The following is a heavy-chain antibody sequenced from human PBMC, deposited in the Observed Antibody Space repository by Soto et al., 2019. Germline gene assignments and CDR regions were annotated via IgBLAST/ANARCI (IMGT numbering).Heavy chain of an antibody. Sequence: QVQLVESGGGVVQPGRSLRLSCAASGFTFSSYAMHWVRQAPGKGLEWVAVISYDGSNKYYADSVKGRFTISRDNSKNTRYLQMNSLRAEDTAVYYCVRADTSLAVADAFDIWGQGTMVTVSS. D-gene: IGHD6-19*01. CDR1: GFTFSSYA. J-gene: IGHJ3*02. CDR3: VRADTSLAVADAFDI. V-gene: IGHV3-30-3*01. CDR2: ISYDGSNK.